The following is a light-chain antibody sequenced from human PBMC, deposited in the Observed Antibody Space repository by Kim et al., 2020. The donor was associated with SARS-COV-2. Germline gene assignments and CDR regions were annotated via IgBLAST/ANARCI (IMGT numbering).Light chain of an antibody. Sequence: EIVLTQSPASLAVALGEKVTITCKTSQSVLYNSDKRNYLSWYQQRAGHPPRLIAHWATTRESGVPDRFTGRGSGTQFTLTINGLQPEDVAVYYCQQYFGTPFTFGQGTKVDIK. J-gene: IGKJ2*01. V-gene: IGKV4-1*01. CDR1: QSVLYNSDKRNY. CDR3: QQYFGTPFT. CDR2: WAT.